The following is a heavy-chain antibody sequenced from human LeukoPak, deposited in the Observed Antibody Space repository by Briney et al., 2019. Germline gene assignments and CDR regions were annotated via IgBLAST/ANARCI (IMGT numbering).Heavy chain of an antibody. V-gene: IGHV4-4*07. J-gene: IGHJ5*02. CDR2: IYTSGST. CDR1: GDSISDYY. CDR3: ARDFYPRWFDP. D-gene: IGHD2/OR15-2a*01. Sequence: SETLSLTCTVSGDSISDYYWSWIRQPAGKGLEWIGRIYTSGSTNHNPSLKSRVTISVDTSKNQFSLKLSSVTAADTAVYYCARDFYPRWFDPWGQGTLVTVSS.